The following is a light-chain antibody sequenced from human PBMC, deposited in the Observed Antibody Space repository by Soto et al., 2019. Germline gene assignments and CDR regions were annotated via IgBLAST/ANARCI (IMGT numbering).Light chain of an antibody. CDR1: SSDVGAYNY. CDR3: SSYTTSTSRV. Sequence: QSALTQPASVSGSPGQSITISCTGTSSDVGAYNYVSWYQQYPGKAPKLMIFDVNKRPSGVSDRFSGSKSGNTASLTISGLQAEEEADYYCSSYTTSTSRVFGTGTKVTVL. CDR2: DVN. V-gene: IGLV2-14*01. J-gene: IGLJ1*01.